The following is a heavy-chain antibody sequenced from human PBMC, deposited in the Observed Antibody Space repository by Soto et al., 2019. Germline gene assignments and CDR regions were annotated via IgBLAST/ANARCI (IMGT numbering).Heavy chain of an antibody. J-gene: IGHJ4*02. CDR3: SFGSSFHY. CDR2: ISHSGRT. CDR1: GASLRSGSYY. Sequence: SETLSLTCTVSGASLRSGSYYWSWIRQPPGKGLEWIGYISHSGRTNYDPSLKSRLTMSVDTSQNQFSLQLNSVTAADTAVYYCSFGSSFHYWGEGTMVTVYS. D-gene: IGHD3-16*01. V-gene: IGHV4-61*01.